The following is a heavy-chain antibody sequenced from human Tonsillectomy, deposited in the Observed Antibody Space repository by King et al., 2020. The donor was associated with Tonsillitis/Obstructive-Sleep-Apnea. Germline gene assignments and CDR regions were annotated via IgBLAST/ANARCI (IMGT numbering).Heavy chain of an antibody. CDR1: GGSFSGYY. J-gene: IGHJ4*02. V-gene: IGHV4-34*01. D-gene: IGHD6-6*01. Sequence: VQLQQWGAGLLKPSETLSLTCAVYGGSFSGYYWSWIRQPPGKGLEWIGEINHSGSTNYNPSLKSRVTISVDTSKNQFSLTLSSVTAADTAVYYCASRFLSSSSSPGLVDYWGQGTLVTVSS. CDR2: INHSGST. CDR3: ASRFLSSSSSPGLVDY.